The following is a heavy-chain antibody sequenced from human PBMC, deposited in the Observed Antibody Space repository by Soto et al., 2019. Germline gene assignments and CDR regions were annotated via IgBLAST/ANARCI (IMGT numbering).Heavy chain of an antibody. CDR2: ISYSGST. CDR3: ARGRVYSYGYDYYYGMDV. CDR1: GDSVSSGTYY. J-gene: IGHJ6*02. V-gene: IGHV4-61*01. Sequence: SETLSLTCTVSGDSVSSGTYYWSWIRQSPEKGLEYIGYISYSGSTNYNPSLKSRVTISVDTSKNQFSLKLSSVTAADTAVYYCARGRVYSYGYDYYYGMDVWGQGTTVTVSS. D-gene: IGHD5-18*01.